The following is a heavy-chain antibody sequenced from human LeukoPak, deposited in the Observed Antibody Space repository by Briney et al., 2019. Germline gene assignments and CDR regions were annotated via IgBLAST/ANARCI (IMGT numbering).Heavy chain of an antibody. CDR3: ARAGFTFSDYFGSFFDY. D-gene: IGHD3-10*01. CDR2: ISSSSSHI. Sequence: GGSLRLSCAASGFTFSSYSMNWVRQAPGKGLEWVSSISSSSSHIYYADSVKGRFTISRDNAKNSLYLQMNSLRVEDTAVYYCARAGFTFSDYFGSFFDYWGQGTLVTVSS. V-gene: IGHV3-21*01. J-gene: IGHJ4*02. CDR1: GFTFSSYS.